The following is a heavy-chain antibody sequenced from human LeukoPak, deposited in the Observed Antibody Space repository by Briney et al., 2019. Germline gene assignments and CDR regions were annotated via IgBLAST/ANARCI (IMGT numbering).Heavy chain of an antibody. V-gene: IGHV4-30-4*08. CDR3: ARHQIRGGGFDY. CDR2: IYYSGST. CDR1: GDSISSSDYY. J-gene: IGHJ4*02. D-gene: IGHD3-16*01. Sequence: PSETLSLTCTVSGDSISSSDYYWSWIRQPPGKGLEWIGFIYYSGSTNYNPSLKSRVTISVDTSKNQFSLKLSSVTAADTAVYYCARHQIRGGGFDYWGQGTLVTVSS.